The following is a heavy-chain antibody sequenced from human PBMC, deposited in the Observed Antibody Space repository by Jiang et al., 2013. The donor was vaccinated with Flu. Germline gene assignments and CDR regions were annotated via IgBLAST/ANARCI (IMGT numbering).Heavy chain of an antibody. CDR2: IYYSGST. Sequence: GPGLVKPSETLSLTCTVSGGSISSSSYYWGWIRQPPGKGLEWIGSIYYSGSTYYNPSLKSRVTISVDTSKNQFSLKLSSVTAADTAVYYCARPSVTATPDYWGQGTLVTVSS. CDR1: GGSISSSSYY. CDR3: ARPSVTATPDY. D-gene: IGHD2-21*02. J-gene: IGHJ4*02. V-gene: IGHV4-39*01.